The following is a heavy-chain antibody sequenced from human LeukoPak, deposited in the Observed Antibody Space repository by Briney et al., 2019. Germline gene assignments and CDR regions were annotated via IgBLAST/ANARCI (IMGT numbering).Heavy chain of an antibody. CDR1: GFTFNNYG. D-gene: IGHD1-7*01. CDR3: ASRGITGTTSYNYFDP. CDR2: IWFDGSNK. Sequence: GGSLRLSCAASGFTFNNYGMHWVRQAPGKGLEWVAFIWFDGSNKYYTDSVKGRFTISRDNSKSTLYLQMNSLRAEDTAVYYCASRGITGTTSYNYFDPWGQGTLVTVSS. J-gene: IGHJ5*02. V-gene: IGHV3-30*02.